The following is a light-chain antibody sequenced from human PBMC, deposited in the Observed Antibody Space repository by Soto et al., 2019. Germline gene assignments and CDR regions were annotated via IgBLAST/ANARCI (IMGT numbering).Light chain of an antibody. J-gene: IGKJ3*01. Sequence: DIQMTQSPSFVSASVGDRVTITCRASQSVTTWLAWYQQRPGKAPRLLLHSASSLRSGVPSRFSGGGSGAEFTLTIGSLHPEDEATYFCQQASYFPFTFGPGTTVAI. CDR2: SAS. CDR3: QQASYFPFT. V-gene: IGKV1-12*01. CDR1: QSVTTW.